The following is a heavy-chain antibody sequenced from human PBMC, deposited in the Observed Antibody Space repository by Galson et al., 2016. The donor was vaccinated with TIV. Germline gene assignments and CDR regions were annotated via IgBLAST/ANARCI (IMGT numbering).Heavy chain of an antibody. V-gene: IGHV3-30-3*01. Sequence: SLRLSCADTGFTFSHYPMHWVRQAPGKGLEWVAVIPFDGSDTYYADSVKGRFTISRDNSRNTLYLQMNSLRAQDTGVYYCAKEVKRRLHYWGQGALVTVSS. CDR1: GFTFSHYP. CDR3: AKEVKRRLHY. J-gene: IGHJ4*02. D-gene: IGHD1-1*01. CDR2: IPFDGSDT.